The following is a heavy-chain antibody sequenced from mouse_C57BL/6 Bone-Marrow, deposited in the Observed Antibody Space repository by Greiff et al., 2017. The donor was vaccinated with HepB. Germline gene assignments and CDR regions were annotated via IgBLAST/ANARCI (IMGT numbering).Heavy chain of an antibody. J-gene: IGHJ2*01. V-gene: IGHV5-17*01. Sequence: EVKVVESGGGLVKPGGSLKLSCAASGFTFSDYGMHWVRQAPEKGLEWVAYISSGSSTIYYADTVKGRFTISRDNAKNTLFLQMTSLRSEDTAMYYCAKDYEGDYWGQGTTLTVSS. CDR2: ISSGSSTI. CDR1: GFTFSDYG. CDR3: AKDYEGDY. D-gene: IGHD1-1*01.